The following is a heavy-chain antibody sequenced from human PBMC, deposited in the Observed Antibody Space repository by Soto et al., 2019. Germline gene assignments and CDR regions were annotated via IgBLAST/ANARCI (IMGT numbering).Heavy chain of an antibody. CDR3: VTWVDPGY. Sequence: EVQLVESGGDLVQPGGSLRLSCAASGLTFSAYPMNWVRQAPGKGLEWVSYISKSGGTINYADSVKGRFTISRDNAKNSLYLQMNSLRAEDTALYYCVTWVDPGYWGQGTLVTVSS. D-gene: IGHD2-15*01. J-gene: IGHJ4*02. CDR1: GLTFSAYP. V-gene: IGHV3-48*01. CDR2: ISKSGGTI.